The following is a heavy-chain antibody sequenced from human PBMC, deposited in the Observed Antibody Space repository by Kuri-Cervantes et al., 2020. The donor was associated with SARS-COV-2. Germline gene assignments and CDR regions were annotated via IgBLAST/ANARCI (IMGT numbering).Heavy chain of an antibody. D-gene: IGHD4-11*01. CDR2: INHSGST. V-gene: IGHV4-34*01. CDR1: GGSFSGYY. Sequence: LRLFCAVYGGSFSGYYWSWIRQPPGKGLVWIGEINHSGSTNYNPSLKSRVTISVDTSKNQFSLKLSSVTAADTAVYYCARKTTVTTGFDPWGQGTLVTVSS. CDR3: ARKTTVTTGFDP. J-gene: IGHJ5*02.